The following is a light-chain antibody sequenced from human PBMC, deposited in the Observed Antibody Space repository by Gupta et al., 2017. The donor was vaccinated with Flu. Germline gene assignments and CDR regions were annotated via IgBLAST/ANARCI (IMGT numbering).Light chain of an antibody. V-gene: IGLV2-14*01. J-gene: IGLJ2*01. CDR1: NNDIGGYEY. CDR3: NSFISPTSPVV. CDR2: AVN. Sequence: IISCTGTNNDIGGYEYVSWYQHHPGRAPKRRRYAVNRRPSGISSRFSGSKYGDTASLNISGLQSEDEADYDGNSFISPTSPVVFGGGTRLTVL.